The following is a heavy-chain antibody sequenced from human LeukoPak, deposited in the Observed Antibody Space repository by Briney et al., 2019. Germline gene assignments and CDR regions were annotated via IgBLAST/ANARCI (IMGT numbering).Heavy chain of an antibody. Sequence: PETLSLTCTVSGTSISSYYWSWIRQPPGKGLEWIAYFAYSGTSNYNPSLKSRVTFSVDTSKNQFSLKLSSVTAADTAVYYCAMHGGDWTFASWGQGTLVTVSS. V-gene: IGHV4-59*08. CDR3: AMHGGDWTFAS. CDR2: FAYSGTS. D-gene: IGHD2-21*01. J-gene: IGHJ4*02. CDR1: GTSISSYY.